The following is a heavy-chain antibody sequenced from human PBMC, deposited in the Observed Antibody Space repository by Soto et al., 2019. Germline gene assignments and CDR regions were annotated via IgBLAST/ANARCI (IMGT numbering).Heavy chain of an antibody. Sequence: QVQLVESGGGGFQLGSPLDPSCAPPGFTFSSYAIHWFRQAPGKGLEWVAVLSYAGGNKYYADPVKGRFTISRDNPTNTLYLQVNSLRAEDTAVYYCARGDGYNWNDGGGDYYYGMDVW. CDR2: LSYAGGNK. CDR1: GFTFSSYA. CDR3: ARGDGYNWNDGGGDYYYGMDV. V-gene: IGHV3-30-3*01. D-gene: IGHD1-1*01. J-gene: IGHJ6*01.